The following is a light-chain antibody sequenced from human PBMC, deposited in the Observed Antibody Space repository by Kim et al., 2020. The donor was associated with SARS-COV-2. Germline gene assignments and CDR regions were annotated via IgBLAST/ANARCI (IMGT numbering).Light chain of an antibody. CDR3: AVWDDSLSGRV. CDR1: SSNIGSNY. V-gene: IGLV1-47*01. J-gene: IGLJ3*02. Sequence: QSVLTQPPSASGTPGQRVTISCSGSSSNIGSNYVYWYQQLPGTAPKLLIYTNNQRPSGVPDRFSGSKSGTSASLAISGLRSEDEADYYCAVWDDSLSGRVFGGGTQLTVL. CDR2: TNN.